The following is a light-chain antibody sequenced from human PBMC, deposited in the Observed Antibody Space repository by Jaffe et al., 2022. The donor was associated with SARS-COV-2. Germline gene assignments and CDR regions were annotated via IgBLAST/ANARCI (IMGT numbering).Light chain of an antibody. Sequence: SSDLTQAPAVSVALGQTVRITCQGDSLRSYDASWYQQKPGQAPILVIYGRNNRPSGIPDRFSGSKSGNRASLTIAGAQAEDEADYYCDSRDSSGDQPVVFGGGTKLTVL. CDR2: GRN. V-gene: IGLV3-19*01. CDR3: DSRDSSGDQPVV. J-gene: IGLJ2*01. CDR1: SLRSYD.